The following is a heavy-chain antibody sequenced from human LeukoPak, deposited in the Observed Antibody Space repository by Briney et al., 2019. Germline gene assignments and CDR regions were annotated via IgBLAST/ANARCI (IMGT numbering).Heavy chain of an antibody. D-gene: IGHD3-3*01. J-gene: IGHJ5*02. CDR2: ISAYNANT. CDR3: ARTNMVFGVDIEQNWFAP. Sequence: ASVKVSCKASGYTYTSHGIVWVRQAPGQGLEWMGWISAYNANTNYAQRFQGRLTLTTDPSPSVAYLELTSLRSDDTAVYFCARTNMVFGVDIEQNWFAPWGQGSRVTVSS. CDR1: GYTYTSHG. V-gene: IGHV1-18*01.